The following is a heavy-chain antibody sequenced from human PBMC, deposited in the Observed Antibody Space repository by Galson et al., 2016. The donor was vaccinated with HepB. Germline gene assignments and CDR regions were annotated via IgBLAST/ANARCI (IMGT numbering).Heavy chain of an antibody. J-gene: IGHJ4*02. D-gene: IGHD3-3*01. CDR1: GDTFTSYA. CDR3: ATMSLLEWSPGG. Sequence: SVKVSCKASGDTFTSYAISWVRQAPGQGLEWMGWINGYNSYTNYGQTLQGRVTMTTDTSTSTAHMELRSLRSDDTAVYYCATMSLLEWSPGGWGQGTLVTVSS. CDR2: INGYNSYT. V-gene: IGHV1-18*04.